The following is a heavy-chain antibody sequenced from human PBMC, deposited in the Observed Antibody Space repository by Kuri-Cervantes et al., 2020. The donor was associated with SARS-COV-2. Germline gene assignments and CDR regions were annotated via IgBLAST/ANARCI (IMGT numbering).Heavy chain of an antibody. CDR2: IVPIFGTT. CDR1: GGIFSMFP. J-gene: IGHJ1*01. Sequence: SVKVSCKASGGIFSMFPIGWVRQAPGQGLEWMGRIVPIFGTTNYAQKFQGRVTITADESTGTTYMELSSLRSEDTAVYYCASQEGSGWYPASFQHWGQGTLVTVSS. D-gene: IGHD6-19*01. V-gene: IGHV1-69*13. CDR3: ASQEGSGWYPASFQH.